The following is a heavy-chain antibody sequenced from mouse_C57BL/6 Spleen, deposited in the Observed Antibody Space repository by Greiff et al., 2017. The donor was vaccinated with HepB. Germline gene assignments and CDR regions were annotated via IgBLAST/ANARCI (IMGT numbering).Heavy chain of an antibody. J-gene: IGHJ4*01. CDR1: GFTFSDYG. D-gene: IGHD2-1*01. CDR3: ARLDGNYVGGAMDY. Sequence: EVQLVESGGGLVKPGGSLKLSCAASGFTFSDYGMHWVRQAPEKGLEWVAYISSGSSTIYYADTVKGRFTISRDNAKNTLFLQMTSLRSEDTAMYYCARLDGNYVGGAMDYWGQGTSVTVSS. CDR2: ISSGSSTI. V-gene: IGHV5-17*01.